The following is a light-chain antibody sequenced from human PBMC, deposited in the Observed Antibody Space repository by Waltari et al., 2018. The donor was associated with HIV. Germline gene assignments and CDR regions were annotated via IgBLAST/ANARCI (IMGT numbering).Light chain of an antibody. J-gene: IGLJ2*01. CDR1: NSNIGRYA. Sequence: QSVLTQPPSASGAPGQRVSISCSGGNSNIGRYAVSWYQQLPGTAPKLLIYSNTQRPSGVPDRVSGSKSGTSASRAIGGLQSEDEADYYCAAWDDSLSGSVVFGGGTKLTVL. CDR2: SNT. CDR3: AAWDDSLSGSVV. V-gene: IGLV1-44*01.